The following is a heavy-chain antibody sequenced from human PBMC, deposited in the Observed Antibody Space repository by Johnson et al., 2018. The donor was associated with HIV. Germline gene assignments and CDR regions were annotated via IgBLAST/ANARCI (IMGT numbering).Heavy chain of an antibody. J-gene: IGHJ3*02. V-gene: IGHV3-66*01. CDR1: GFTFSSYA. D-gene: IGHD5-24*01. Sequence: VQLVESGGGLVQPGGSLRLSCAASGFTFSSYAMSWVRQAPGKGLVWVSVIYSGGSTYYADSVKGRFTISRDNSKNTLYLQMNSLRAEDTAVYYCARDLGWLQSGDAFDIWGQGTMVTVSS. CDR3: ARDLGWLQSGDAFDI. CDR2: IYSGGST.